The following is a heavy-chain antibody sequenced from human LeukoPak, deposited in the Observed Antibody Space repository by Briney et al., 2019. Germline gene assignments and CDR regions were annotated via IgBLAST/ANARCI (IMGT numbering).Heavy chain of an antibody. CDR1: GGTFSSYA. D-gene: IGHD6-13*01. J-gene: IGHJ4*02. V-gene: IGHV1-69*13. CDR2: IIPIFGTA. Sequence: GASVKVSCKASGGTFSSYAISWVRQAPGQGLEWMGGIIPIFGTANYAQKFQGRVTITADESTSTAYMELISLRSEDSAMYYCVRRNITAASSDYWGQGTLVTVSS. CDR3: VRRNITAASSDY.